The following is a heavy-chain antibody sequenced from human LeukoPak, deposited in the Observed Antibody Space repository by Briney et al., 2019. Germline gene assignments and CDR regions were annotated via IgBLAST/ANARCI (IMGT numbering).Heavy chain of an antibody. J-gene: IGHJ6*03. Sequence: SETLSLTCTVSGASITDYHWSWIRQPPGKGLEWIGYIYYSGSTNYNPSLKSRVTISVDTSKNQFSLKLSSVTAADTAVYYCARDTSQSRLSNYYYYMDVWGKGTTVTVSS. CDR2: IYYSGST. D-gene: IGHD2-2*01. CDR1: GASITDYH. V-gene: IGHV4-59*01. CDR3: ARDTSQSRLSNYYYYMDV.